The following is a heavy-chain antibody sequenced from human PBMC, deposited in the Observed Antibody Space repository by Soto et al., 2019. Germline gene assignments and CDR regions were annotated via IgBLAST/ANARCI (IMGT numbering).Heavy chain of an antibody. Sequence: GGSLNLSCAASRFTFSTYEMNWVRPAPGKGPEWVSYISSSGSSVYYADSVKGRFTISRDNSRNSLYLQMNSLRDEDTALYYCVRYCTTTLCNGVATRTFDYWGQGTLVTVSS. CDR2: ISSSGSSV. J-gene: IGHJ4*02. CDR1: RFTFSTYE. V-gene: IGHV3-48*03. CDR3: VRYCTTTLCNGVATRTFDY. D-gene: IGHD5-12*01.